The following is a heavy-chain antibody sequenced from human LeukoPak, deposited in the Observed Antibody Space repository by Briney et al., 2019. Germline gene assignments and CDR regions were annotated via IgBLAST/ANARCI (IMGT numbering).Heavy chain of an antibody. CDR3: MIAVAGREFDI. V-gene: IGHV3-66*01. J-gene: IGHJ3*02. CDR2: IYSGGST. D-gene: IGHD6-19*01. CDR1: GFTVSSNY. Sequence: GGSLRLSCAASGFTVSSNYMSWVRQAPGKGLEWVSVIYSGGSTYYADSVKGRFTISRDNSKNTLYLQMNSLRAEDTAVYHCMIAVAGREFDIWGQGTMVTVSS.